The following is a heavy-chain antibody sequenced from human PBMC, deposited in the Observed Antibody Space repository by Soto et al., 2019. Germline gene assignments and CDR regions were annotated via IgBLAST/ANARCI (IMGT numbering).Heavy chain of an antibody. D-gene: IGHD3-16*01. CDR1: RFTFSSYW. Sequence: EVHLVESGGTLVQPGGALRLSCAASRFTFSSYWMHWVRQAPGKGLVWVSRISPEGSTTIYADSVTGRFTISRDNARNTLTLEMSSLRAEDTAIYYCARGGGGFYDYVWGSYSQGAFDVWGQGTMVTVSS. CDR3: ARGGGGFYDYVWGSYSQGAFDV. J-gene: IGHJ3*01. CDR2: ISPEGSTT. V-gene: IGHV3-74*01.